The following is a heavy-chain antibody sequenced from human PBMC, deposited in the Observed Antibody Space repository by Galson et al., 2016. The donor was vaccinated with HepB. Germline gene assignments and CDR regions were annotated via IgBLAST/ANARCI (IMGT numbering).Heavy chain of an antibody. CDR2: IWYDGSNK. D-gene: IGHD6-13*01. CDR1: GLTFSNYG. CDR3: ARGYSSSRYLYYFDY. V-gene: IGHV3-33*01. J-gene: IGHJ4*02. Sequence: SLRLSCAASGLTFSNYGMHWVRQAPGKGLEWVAVIWYDGSNKYYADSVKGRFTISRDNSKNTLYLQMNSLSAEDTAVYYCARGYSSSRYLYYFDYWGQGTLVTVSS.